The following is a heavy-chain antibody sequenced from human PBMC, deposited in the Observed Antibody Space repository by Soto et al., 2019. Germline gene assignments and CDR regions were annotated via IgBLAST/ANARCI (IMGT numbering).Heavy chain of an antibody. CDR2: IYYSGNT. CDR3: LRSPLRDGSNSFPRTFDY. D-gene: IGHD1-26*01. J-gene: IGHJ4*02. CDR1: GGSISSSTYY. Sequence: SETLSLTCTVSGGSISSSTYYWGWIRQPPGKGLEWIGGIYYSGNTHYNPSLKSRVTMSVDTSKSQFSLKVSSVTAADTAVYYCLRSPLRDGSNSFPRTFDYWGQGTMVTVS. V-gene: IGHV4-39*01.